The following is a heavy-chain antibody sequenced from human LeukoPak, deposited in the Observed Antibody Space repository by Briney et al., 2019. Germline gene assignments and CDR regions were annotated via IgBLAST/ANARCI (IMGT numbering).Heavy chain of an antibody. D-gene: IGHD1-26*01. CDR3: AKGDAVGGNPDY. CDR2: ISSSSSYI. V-gene: IGHV3-21*04. Sequence: GGSLRLSCAASGFTFSSYGMNWVRQAPGKGLEWVSSISSSSSYIYYADSVKGRFTISRDNAKNSLYLQMNSLRAEDTAVYYCAKGDAVGGNPDYWGQGTLVTVSS. J-gene: IGHJ4*02. CDR1: GFTFSSYG.